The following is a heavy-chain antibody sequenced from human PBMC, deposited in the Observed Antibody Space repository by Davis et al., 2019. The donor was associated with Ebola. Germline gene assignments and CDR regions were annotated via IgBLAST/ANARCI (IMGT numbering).Heavy chain of an antibody. CDR3: ARGRGYYGSRYYYYGMDV. CDR2: IYYSGST. CDR1: GGSISSYY. V-gene: IGHV4-59*08. Sequence: MPSETLSLTCTVSGGSISSYYWSWIRQPPGKGLVWIGYIYYSGSTNYNPSLKSRVTISVDTAKNQFFLKLTSVTAADTAVYYRARGRGYYGSRYYYYGMDVWGQGTTVTVSS. J-gene: IGHJ6*02. D-gene: IGHD3-10*01.